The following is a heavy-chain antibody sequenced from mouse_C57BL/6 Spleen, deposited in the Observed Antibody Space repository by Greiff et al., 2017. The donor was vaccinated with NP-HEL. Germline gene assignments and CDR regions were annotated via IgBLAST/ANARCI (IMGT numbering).Heavy chain of an antibody. V-gene: IGHV14-4*01. Sequence: EVQLQQSGAELVRPGASVKLSCTASGFNIKDDYMHWVKQRPEQGLEWIGWIDPENGDTEYASKFQGKATITADTSSNTAYLQLSSLTSEATAVYYCTLSYYCGSGYGFAYWGQGTRVTVSA. CDR3: TLSYYCGSGYGFAY. CDR2: IDPENGDT. D-gene: IGHD1-1*01. CDR1: GFNIKDDY. J-gene: IGHJ3*01.